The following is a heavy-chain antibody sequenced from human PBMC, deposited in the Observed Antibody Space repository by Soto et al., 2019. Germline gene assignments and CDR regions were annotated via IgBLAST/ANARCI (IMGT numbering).Heavy chain of an antibody. CDR1: GFTFSSYG. CDR2: ISYDGSNK. J-gene: IGHJ5*02. Sequence: PGGSLRLSYAASGFTFSSYGMHWVRQAPGKGLEWVAVISYDGSNKYYADSVKGRFTISRDNSKNTLYLQMNSLRAEDTAVYYCAKDSGPGTGSSWGQGTLVTVSS. V-gene: IGHV3-30*18. D-gene: IGHD1-7*01. CDR3: AKDSGPGTGSS.